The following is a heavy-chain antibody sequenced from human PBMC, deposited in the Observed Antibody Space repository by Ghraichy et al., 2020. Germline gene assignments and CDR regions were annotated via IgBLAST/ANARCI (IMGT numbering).Heavy chain of an antibody. CDR3: AKESGAAEQWLYAGAFDY. CDR2: ISGSGGST. V-gene: IGHV3-23*01. CDR1: GFTFSSYV. Sequence: GGSLRLSCAASGFTFSSYVMSWVRQAPGKGLEWVSAISGSGGSTYYADSVKGRFTISRDNYKNTLYLQMNSLRAEDTAVYYCAKESGAAEQWLYAGAFDYWGQGTLVTVSS. J-gene: IGHJ4*02. D-gene: IGHD6-19*01.